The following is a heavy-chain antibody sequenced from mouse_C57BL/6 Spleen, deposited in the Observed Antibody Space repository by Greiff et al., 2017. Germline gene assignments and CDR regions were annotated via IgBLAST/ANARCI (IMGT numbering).Heavy chain of an antibody. Sequence: EVQLVESGGGLVKPGGSLKLSCAASGFTFSDYGMHWVRQAPEKGLEWVAYISSGSSTIYYADTVKGRFTISRDNAKNTLFLQMTCLRSEDTAMYYCARVYYGSHYAMDYWGQGTSVTVSS. CDR3: ARVYYGSHYAMDY. J-gene: IGHJ4*01. D-gene: IGHD1-1*01. CDR1: GFTFSDYG. V-gene: IGHV5-17*01. CDR2: ISSGSSTI.